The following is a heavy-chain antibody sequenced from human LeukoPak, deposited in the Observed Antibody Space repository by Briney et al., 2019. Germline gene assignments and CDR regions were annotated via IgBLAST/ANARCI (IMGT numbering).Heavy chain of an antibody. D-gene: IGHD3-9*01. Sequence: GGSLRLSCAASGFTFTKYAMSWVRQAPGKGRQWVSSISASAGTSYYADSVKGRFSISRDSSNNPLYLQMNNLRAEDTALYYCTKDGHYDILTAFDWGQGTLVTVSS. J-gene: IGHJ4*02. CDR2: ISASAGTS. V-gene: IGHV3-23*01. CDR3: TKDGHYDILTAFD. CDR1: GFTFTKYA.